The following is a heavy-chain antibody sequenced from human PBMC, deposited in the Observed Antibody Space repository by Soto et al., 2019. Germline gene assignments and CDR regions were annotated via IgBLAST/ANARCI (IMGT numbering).Heavy chain of an antibody. CDR1: GGSISSSSYY. Sequence: PSETLSLTCTVSGGSISSSSYYWGWIRQPPGKGLEWIGSIYYSGSTYYNPSLKSRVTISVDTSKNQFSLKLSSVTAADTAVYYCASQITMVRGVKGENWFDPWGQGTLVTVS. CDR3: ASQITMVRGVKGENWFDP. J-gene: IGHJ5*02. D-gene: IGHD3-10*01. V-gene: IGHV4-39*01. CDR2: IYYSGST.